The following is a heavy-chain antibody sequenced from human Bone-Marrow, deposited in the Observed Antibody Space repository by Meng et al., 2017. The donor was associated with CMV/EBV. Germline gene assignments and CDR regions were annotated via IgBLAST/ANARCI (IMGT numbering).Heavy chain of an antibody. Sequence: GESLKISCVASGFTFSNFWMHWVRQAPGKGLVWVSRINLHGSRTSYADSVKGRFTISRDNAKNTLYLQINSLRAEDTALYYCAREGQGGNWFDPWGQGTLVTVSS. CDR2: INLHGSRT. CDR1: GFTFSNFW. J-gene: IGHJ5*02. CDR3: AREGQGGNWFDP. V-gene: IGHV3-74*03.